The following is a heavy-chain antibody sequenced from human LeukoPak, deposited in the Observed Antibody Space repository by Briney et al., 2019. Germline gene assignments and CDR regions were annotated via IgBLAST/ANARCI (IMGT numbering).Heavy chain of an antibody. J-gene: IGHJ4*02. Sequence: GASLRLSCAASGFTFSSYAMSWVRQAPGKGLEWVSGINDSGGSTYYADSVKGRFTISRDNSKNTLYLQMNSLRAEDTAVYYCAKGVDTRRRIGMRVVVTYYFDYWSQGTLVTVSS. V-gene: IGHV3-23*01. CDR3: AKGVDTRRRIGMRVVVTYYFDY. CDR2: INDSGGST. CDR1: GFTFSSYA. D-gene: IGHD3-22*01.